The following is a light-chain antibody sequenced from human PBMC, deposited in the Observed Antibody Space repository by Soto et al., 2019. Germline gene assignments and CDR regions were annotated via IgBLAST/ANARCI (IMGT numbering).Light chain of an antibody. CDR1: NIGSKS. Sequence: YELTQPPSVSVAPGRTAMVTCGGNNIGSKSVHWYQQKPGQAPVLVIYYDSDRPSGIPERFSGSNSGNTATLTISRVEAGDEADYYCQVWDTSSDHVVFGGGTKLTVL. J-gene: IGLJ2*01. V-gene: IGLV3-21*04. CDR3: QVWDTSSDHVV. CDR2: YDS.